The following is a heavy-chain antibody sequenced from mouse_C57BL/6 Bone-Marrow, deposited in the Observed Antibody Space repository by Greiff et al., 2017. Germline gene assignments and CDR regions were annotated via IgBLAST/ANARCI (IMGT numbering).Heavy chain of an antibody. CDR3: ARGNYYGNYVPYFDY. V-gene: IGHV1-39*01. CDR1: GYSFTDYN. J-gene: IGHJ2*01. D-gene: IGHD2-1*01. Sequence: VQLQQPGPELVKPGASVKISCKASGYSFTDYNMNWVKQSNGKSLEWIGVINPNYGTTSYNQKFKGKATLTVDQSSSTAYMQLNSLTSDDSAVYYCARGNYYGNYVPYFDYWGQGTTLTVSS. CDR2: INPNYGTT.